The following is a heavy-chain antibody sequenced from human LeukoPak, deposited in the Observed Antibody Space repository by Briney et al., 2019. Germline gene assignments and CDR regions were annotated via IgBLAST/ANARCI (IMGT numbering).Heavy chain of an antibody. D-gene: IGHD1-26*01. Sequence: GGSLRLSCAASGFTFSLYNMNWVRQAPGKGLEWVSYIKNSGSTIYYAGSVKGRFTISRDNAKNSLYLQMNSLRAEDTAMYYCARDAPQWELPHYFDYWGQGTLVTVSS. CDR3: ARDAPQWELPHYFDY. V-gene: IGHV3-48*01. CDR1: GFTFSLYN. CDR2: IKNSGSTI. J-gene: IGHJ4*02.